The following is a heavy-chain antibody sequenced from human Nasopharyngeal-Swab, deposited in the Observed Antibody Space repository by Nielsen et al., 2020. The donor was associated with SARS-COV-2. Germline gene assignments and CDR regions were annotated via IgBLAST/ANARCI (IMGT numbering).Heavy chain of an antibody. CDR2: IYYSGST. J-gene: IGHJ6*02. CDR3: ARDSDYDFWSGYYGGMDV. Sequence: WIRQPPGKGLEWIGSIYYSGSTNYNPSLKSRVTISVDTSKNQFSPKLSSVTAADTAVYYCARDSDYDFWSGYYGGMDVWGQGTTVTVSS. D-gene: IGHD3-3*01. V-gene: IGHV4-39*07.